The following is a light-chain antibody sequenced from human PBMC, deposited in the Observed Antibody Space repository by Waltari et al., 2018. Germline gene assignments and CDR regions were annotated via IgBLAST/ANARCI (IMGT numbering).Light chain of an antibody. V-gene: IGKV3-20*01. CDR3: QHYVSLPAT. CDR1: QSVSRY. CDR2: GAS. Sequence: SCRASQSVSRYLAWYQQKPGQAPRLLIYGASTRATGIPDRFSGSGSGTDFSLTISRLEPEDFAVYFCQHYVSLPATFGQGTKVEIK. J-gene: IGKJ1*01.